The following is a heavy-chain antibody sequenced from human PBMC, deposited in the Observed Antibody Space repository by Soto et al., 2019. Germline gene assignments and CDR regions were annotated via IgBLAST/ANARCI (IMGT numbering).Heavy chain of an antibody. CDR1: RFTFSSYN. CDR2: ITSGSTSK. J-gene: IGHJ6*02. D-gene: IGHD2-2*02. CDR3: AREGGYCSSTNCYRNGMDI. Sequence: PGGSLRLSCAASRFTFSSYNMNWVRQAPGRGLEWVSSITSGSTSKYYADSVKGRFTISRDDAKDSLYLQINSLRAEDTAVYYCAREGGYCSSTNCYRNGMDIWGQGTTVTVSS. V-gene: IGHV3-21*01.